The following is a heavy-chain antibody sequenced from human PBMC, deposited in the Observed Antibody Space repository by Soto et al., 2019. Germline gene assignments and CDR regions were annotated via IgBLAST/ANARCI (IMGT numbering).Heavy chain of an antibody. CDR3: ASNGRELEYFQR. D-gene: IGHD2-8*01. CDR1: GGSVSSGSYY. Sequence: PSETLSLTCTVSGGSVSSGSYYWSWIRQPPGKGLEWIGYIYYSGSTNYNPSLKSRVTISVDTSKNQFSLKLSSVTAADTAVYYCASNGRELEYFQRWGQGTLVTVSS. J-gene: IGHJ1*01. CDR2: IYYSGST. V-gene: IGHV4-61*01.